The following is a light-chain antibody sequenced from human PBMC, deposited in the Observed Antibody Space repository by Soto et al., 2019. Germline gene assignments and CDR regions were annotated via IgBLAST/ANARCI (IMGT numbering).Light chain of an antibody. J-gene: IGLJ1*01. Sequence: CVLTQPASVSWSPGQSITLSCTGNSSDVGGYNYVSWYQQHPGKAPKFMIYDVSNRPSGVSNRLSGSKSGNTASLTISGLQAEDEADYYCSSYTTSNTRQIVFGTGTEVTVL. CDR1: SSDVGGYNY. CDR2: DVS. V-gene: IGLV2-14*01. CDR3: SSYTTSNTRQIV.